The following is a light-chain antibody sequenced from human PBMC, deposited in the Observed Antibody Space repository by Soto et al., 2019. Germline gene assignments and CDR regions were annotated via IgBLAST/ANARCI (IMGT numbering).Light chain of an antibody. CDR2: RDN. CDR3: QSYDSSLGYV. V-gene: IGLV1-44*01. Sequence: QLVLTQPPSASGTPGQRVTISCSGSSSDIGSNTVNWYQQLPGTAPKLLIYRDNHRPSGIPDRFSGSKSGTSASLDISGLQSEDEADYYCQSYDSSLGYVFGTGTKLTVL. J-gene: IGLJ1*01. CDR1: SSDIGSNT.